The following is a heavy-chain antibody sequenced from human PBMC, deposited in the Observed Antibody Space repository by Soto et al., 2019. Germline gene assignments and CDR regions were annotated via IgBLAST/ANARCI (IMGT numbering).Heavy chain of an antibody. Sequence: GGSLRLSCAASGFTFSSYGMHWVRQAPGKGLEWVAVIWYDGSNKYHADSVKGRFTISRDNSKNTLYLQMNSLRAEDTAVYYCARDRGITMVRGVIITYYYYGMDVWGQGTTVTVSS. V-gene: IGHV3-33*01. J-gene: IGHJ6*02. CDR3: ARDRGITMVRGVIITYYYYGMDV. CDR2: IWYDGSNK. CDR1: GFTFSSYG. D-gene: IGHD3-10*01.